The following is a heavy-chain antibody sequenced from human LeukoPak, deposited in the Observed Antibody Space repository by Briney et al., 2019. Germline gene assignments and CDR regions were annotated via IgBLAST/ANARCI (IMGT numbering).Heavy chain of an antibody. Sequence: PGGSLRLSCTASGFTFSSHSMNWVRQAPGKGLEWVSSISMTSSYIYYADSVNGRFTISRDNAKNSLYLHMNSLRAEDTAVYYCARVAGYSGYEPGYFEDWGQGTLVTVSS. J-gene: IGHJ4*02. CDR3: ARVAGYSGYEPGYFED. CDR1: GFTFSSHS. V-gene: IGHV3-21*01. D-gene: IGHD5-12*01. CDR2: ISMTSSYI.